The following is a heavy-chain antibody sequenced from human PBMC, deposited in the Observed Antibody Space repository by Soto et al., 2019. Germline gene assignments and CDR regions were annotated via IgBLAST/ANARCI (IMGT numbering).Heavy chain of an antibody. J-gene: IGHJ4*02. CDR1: GGSFSGYY. D-gene: IGHD6-13*01. CDR2: INHSGST. CDR3: ATHRGIAATPHY. V-gene: IGHV4-34*01. Sequence: PSETLSLTCAVYGGSFSGYYWSWIRQPPGKGLEWIGEINHSGSTNYNPSLKSRVTISVDTSKKQFSLKLSSVTAADTAVYYCATHRGIAATPHYWGPGTLVTVYS.